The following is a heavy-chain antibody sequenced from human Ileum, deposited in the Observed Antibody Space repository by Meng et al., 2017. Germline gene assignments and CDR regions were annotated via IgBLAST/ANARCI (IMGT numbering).Heavy chain of an antibody. Sequence: QVQLQQWGAGLWKPSETLSLTCAVYGGSFSGYYWTWIRQPPGKGLEWIGEIHHSGSTNYNPSIKSRVTMSIDTSKIQFSLELSSVTAADAAVYYCARYGGSGSYWHFDPWGRGTLVTVSS. CDR2: IHHSGST. V-gene: IGHV4-34*01. J-gene: IGHJ2*01. D-gene: IGHD3-10*01. CDR1: GGSFSGYY. CDR3: ARYGGSGSYWHFDP.